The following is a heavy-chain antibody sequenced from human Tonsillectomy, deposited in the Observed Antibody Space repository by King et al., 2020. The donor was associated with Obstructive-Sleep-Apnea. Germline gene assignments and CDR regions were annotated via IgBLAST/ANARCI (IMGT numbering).Heavy chain of an antibody. CDR1: GYTFTSYY. J-gene: IGHJ4*02. CDR3: AVEGLLSMPLGY. Sequence: QLVQSGAEVKKPGASVKVSCKASGYTFTSYYMHWVRQAPGQGLDWMGIINPSGGSTSYAQKFQGRVTMTRDTSTSTVYMELSSLRSEDTAVYYCAVEGLLSMPLGYWGQGTLVTVSS. V-gene: IGHV1-46*03. D-gene: IGHD2-21*02. CDR2: INPSGGST.